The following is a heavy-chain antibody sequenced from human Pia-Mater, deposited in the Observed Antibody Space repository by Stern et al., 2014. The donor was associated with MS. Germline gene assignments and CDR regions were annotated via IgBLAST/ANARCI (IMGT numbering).Heavy chain of an antibody. CDR3: ARSLAGVFDF. J-gene: IGHJ4*02. CDR1: GFSLNTAGTR. CDR2: IDWDDAK. Sequence: QVTLKESGPALIKPKQALTLTCTFSGFSLNTAGTRVTWIRQSPGKALEWLAGIDWDDAKFSRSSLKTRLTIPKDTSKSQVVLTLTNMDPVDTATYYCARSLAGVFDFWGQGAMVTVSS. V-gene: IGHV2-70*04.